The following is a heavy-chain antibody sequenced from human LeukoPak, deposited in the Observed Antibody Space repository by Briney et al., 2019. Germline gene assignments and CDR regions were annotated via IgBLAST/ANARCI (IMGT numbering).Heavy chain of an antibody. J-gene: IGHJ6*03. CDR2: INPNSGGT. Sequence: ASVKVSCKASGYTFTGDSMHWVRQAPGQGLEWMGWINPNSGGTSYAKKFQGRVTMTRDTSISTAYMELSRLRSDDTAVYYCARSGYSYGYYYYYYMDVWGKGTTVTISS. CDR3: ARSGYSYGYYYYYYMDV. V-gene: IGHV1-2*02. D-gene: IGHD5-18*01. CDR1: GYTFTGDS.